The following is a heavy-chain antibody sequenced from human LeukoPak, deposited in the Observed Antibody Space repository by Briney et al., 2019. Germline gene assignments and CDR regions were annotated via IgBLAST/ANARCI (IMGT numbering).Heavy chain of an antibody. J-gene: IGHJ4*02. V-gene: IGHV3-53*01. D-gene: IGHD4/OR15-4a*01. CDR2: IYSDNT. CDR3: ARRAGAYSHPYDY. Sequence: TGGSLRLSCSGSGFTFGDYSMSWFRQAPGRGLEWVSFIYSDNTHYSDSVKGRFTISRDNSKNTLYLQMNSLRAEDTAVYYCARRAGAYSHPYDYWGQGTLVTVSS. CDR1: GFTFGDYS.